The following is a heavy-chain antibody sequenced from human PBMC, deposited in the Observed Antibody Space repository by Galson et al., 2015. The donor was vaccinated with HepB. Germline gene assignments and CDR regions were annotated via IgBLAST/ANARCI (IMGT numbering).Heavy chain of an antibody. CDR2: ISHDGNNK. CDR1: GFTFNSFP. CDR3: ARATPWGAVISGVTYYYYYMDV. Sequence: SLRLSCAASGFTFNSFPMHWVRQAPGKGLEWLAVISHDGNNKYYADSVKGRFSLSRDNSKKMLYLQMSSLRAEDTAVYYCARATPWGAVISGVTYYYYYMDVWGKGTTVTVSS. J-gene: IGHJ6*03. D-gene: IGHD3-10*01. V-gene: IGHV3-30-3*01.